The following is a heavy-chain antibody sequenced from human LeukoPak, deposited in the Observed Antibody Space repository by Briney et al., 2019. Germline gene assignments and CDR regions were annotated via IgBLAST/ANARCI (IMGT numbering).Heavy chain of an antibody. CDR1: DDSISDYY. V-gene: IGHV4-59*01. CDR3: TRGAGWLIDY. CDR2: FHNSGTS. J-gene: IGHJ4*02. D-gene: IGHD3-16*01. Sequence: SETLSLTCTVSDDSISDYYRGWIRQPPGKGLEWIGDFHNSGTSTYNPSLKSRVTISADTSKNQFSLKLNSLTTADTAVYCCTRGAGWLIDYWGQGILVTVSS.